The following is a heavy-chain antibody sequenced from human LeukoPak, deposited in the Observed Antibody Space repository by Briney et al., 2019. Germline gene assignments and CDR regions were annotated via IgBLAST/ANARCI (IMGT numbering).Heavy chain of an antibody. CDR2: ISGSGDST. J-gene: IGHJ3*01. D-gene: IGHD6-13*01. V-gene: IGHV3-23*01. CDR3: ITRNSSPVRGGQ. CDR1: GLSFSNYG. Sequence: GGSLRLSCAASGLSFSNYGMSWVRQAPGKGLEWVSGISGSGDSTYYADSVKGRFTISRDSSKNTLYLQMNSLKTEDTGVYYCITRNSSPVRGGQWGQGTMVTVSS.